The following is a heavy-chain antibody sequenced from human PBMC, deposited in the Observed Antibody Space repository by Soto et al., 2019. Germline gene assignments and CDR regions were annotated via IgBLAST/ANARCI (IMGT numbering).Heavy chain of an antibody. Sequence: QLVETGVGLIQPGTSLTLSCAASGFSVSRNYMTWVRQAPGKGLEWVSFVYSGGATFYADSVKGRFILSRDDSQNTMYLQMNNLRAEDTAVYYCARVPGRLWGRGTLVTVAS. D-gene: IGHD3-10*01. CDR3: ARVPGRL. J-gene: IGHJ4*02. V-gene: IGHV3-53*02. CDR2: VYSGGAT. CDR1: GFSVSRNY.